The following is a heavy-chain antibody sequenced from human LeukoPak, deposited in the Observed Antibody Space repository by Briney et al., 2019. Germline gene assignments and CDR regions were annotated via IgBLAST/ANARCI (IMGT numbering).Heavy chain of an antibody. Sequence: GGSLRLSCAASGFTFSSYGMHWVRQAPGKGLEWVAVISYDGSNKYYADSVKGRFTISRDNSKNTLYLQMNSLRAEDTAAYYCAKDQGHSSSWAFLLDYWGQGTLVTVSS. J-gene: IGHJ4*02. CDR1: GFTFSSYG. V-gene: IGHV3-30*18. D-gene: IGHD6-13*01. CDR2: ISYDGSNK. CDR3: AKDQGHSSSWAFLLDY.